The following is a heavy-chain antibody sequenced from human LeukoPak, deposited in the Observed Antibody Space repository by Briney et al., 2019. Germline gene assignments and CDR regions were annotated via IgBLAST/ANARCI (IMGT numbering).Heavy chain of an antibody. CDR1: GGSFSGYY. V-gene: IGHV4-34*01. J-gene: IGHJ6*03. Sequence: PSETLSLTCAVYGGSFSGYYWSWIRQPPGKGLEWIGEINHSGSTNYNPSLKSRVTMSVDTSKNQFSLKLSSATAADTAVYYCARGQRSDAGWGLYYYYYYIDVWGKGTTVTVSS. CDR2: INHSGST. CDR3: ARGQRSDAGWGLYYYYYYIDV. D-gene: IGHD3-10*01.